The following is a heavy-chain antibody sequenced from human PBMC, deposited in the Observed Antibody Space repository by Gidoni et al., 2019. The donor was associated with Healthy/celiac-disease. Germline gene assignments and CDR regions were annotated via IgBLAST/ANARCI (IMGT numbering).Heavy chain of an antibody. D-gene: IGHD2-2*01. CDR2: ISGSGGST. CDR3: AKDYGYCSSTSCYYDY. J-gene: IGHJ4*02. Sequence: EVQLLESGGGLVQPGGSLRLSCAASGFTFSRYAMSWVRQAPGKGLEWVSAISGSGGSTYYADSVKGRFTISRDNSKNTLYLQMNSLRAEDTAVYYCAKDYGYCSSTSCYYDYWGQGTLVTVSS. CDR1: GFTFSRYA. V-gene: IGHV3-23*01.